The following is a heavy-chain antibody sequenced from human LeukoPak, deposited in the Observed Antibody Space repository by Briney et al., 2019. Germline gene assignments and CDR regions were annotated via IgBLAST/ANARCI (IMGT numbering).Heavy chain of an antibody. CDR2: VYYTGVT. CDR3: ARERSSSGGHNWFDP. D-gene: IGHD4-23*01. J-gene: IGHJ5*02. Sequence: SETLSFTCTVSGGYIITSGHYWGWIRQPPGKGLEWIGSVYYTGVTSTNPFFRSRMSISVDMSKNQFSLNLTSVNAADAAVYYCARERSSSGGHNWFDPWGQGTLVTVSS. CDR1: GGYIITSGHY. V-gene: IGHV4-39*07.